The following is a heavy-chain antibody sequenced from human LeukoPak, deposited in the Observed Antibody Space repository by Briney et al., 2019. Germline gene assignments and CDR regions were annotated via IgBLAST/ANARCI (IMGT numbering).Heavy chain of an antibody. V-gene: IGHV3-9*01. J-gene: IGHJ3*02. CDR1: GFTFDDYA. CDR3: AKEFWGYSSSTKGGAFDI. CDR2: ISWNSGSI. Sequence: GRSLRLSCAASGFTFDDYAMPWVRQAPGKGLEWVSGISWNSGSIGYADSVKGRFTISRDNAKNSLYLQMNSLRAEDTALYYCAKEFWGYSSSTKGGAFDIWGQGTMVTVSS. D-gene: IGHD6-13*01.